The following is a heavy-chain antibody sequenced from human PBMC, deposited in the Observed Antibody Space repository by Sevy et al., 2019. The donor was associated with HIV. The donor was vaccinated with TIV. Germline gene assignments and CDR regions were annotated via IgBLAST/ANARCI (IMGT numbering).Heavy chain of an antibody. CDR3: ARRYFDL. J-gene: IGHJ4*02. V-gene: IGHV3-7*01. CDR1: GFSFTDFW. CDR2: INQDGSEM. Sequence: GSLRLSCKASGFSFTDFWMQWVRQVPGKGPEWVAKINQDGSEMYYVDSVKGRFTISRDNAESALYLQMHGLRAEDAATYFCARRYFDLWGQGTVVTVSS.